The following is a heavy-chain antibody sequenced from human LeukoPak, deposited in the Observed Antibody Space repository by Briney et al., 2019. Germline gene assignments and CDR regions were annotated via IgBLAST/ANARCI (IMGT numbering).Heavy chain of an antibody. J-gene: IGHJ5*02. CDR1: GGSISSSIHY. CDR2: IYYRGNT. CDR3: ASGSGSYNWFDP. V-gene: IGHV4-39*07. D-gene: IGHD1-26*01. Sequence: SETLSLTCTVSGGSISSSIHYWGWIRQPPGKGLEWIGNIYYRGNTYYNPSLKSRVTISVDTSKNQFSLKLNSVTAADTAVYYCASGSGSYNWFDPWGQGTLVTVSS.